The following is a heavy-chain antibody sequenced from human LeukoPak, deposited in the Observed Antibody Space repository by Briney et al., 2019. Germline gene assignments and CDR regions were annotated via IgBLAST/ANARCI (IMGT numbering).Heavy chain of an antibody. CDR2: INHSGST. CDR1: GGSFSGYY. D-gene: IGHD2-15*01. J-gene: IGHJ5*02. CDR3: ARAGVGYCSGGSCRRLFDP. Sequence: SETLSLTCAVYGGSFSGYYWSWIRQPPGKGLEWIGEINHSGSTNYNPSLKSRVTISVDTSKNQFSLKLSSVTAADTAVYYCARAGVGYCSGGSCRRLFDPWGQGTLVTASS. V-gene: IGHV4-34*01.